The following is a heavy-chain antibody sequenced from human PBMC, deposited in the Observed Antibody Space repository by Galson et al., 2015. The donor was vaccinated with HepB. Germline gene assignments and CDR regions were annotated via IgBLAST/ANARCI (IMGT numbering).Heavy chain of an antibody. Sequence: SLRHAAAGSGFTVRVYTMSCGRQAPGEGLGCVSASSGSSDHTYSAASVKGRFTISRDNSRNTLYLQMHSLRAEDTALYYCTKNVALYGMDVWGQGITVTVSS. J-gene: IGHJ6*02. D-gene: IGHD2-21*01. CDR1: GFTVRVYT. CDR2: SSGSSDHT. CDR3: TKNVALYGMDV. V-gene: IGHV3-23*01.